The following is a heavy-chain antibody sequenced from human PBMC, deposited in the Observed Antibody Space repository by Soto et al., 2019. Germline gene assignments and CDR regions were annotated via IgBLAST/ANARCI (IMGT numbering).Heavy chain of an antibody. CDR2: INQSGST. V-gene: IGHV4-34*01. CDR3: ARGTVYVPFLFPCLDV. Sequence: SETLSLTXAVYGESLSAYYWTWIRQPPGKGLEWIGEINQSGSTNYNPSLKSRVTMSADTSKKHFSLKVTSVTAADTAVYYCARGTVYVPFLFPCLDVWGQGTTVTVSS. J-gene: IGHJ6*02. D-gene: IGHD3-10*02. CDR1: GESLSAYY.